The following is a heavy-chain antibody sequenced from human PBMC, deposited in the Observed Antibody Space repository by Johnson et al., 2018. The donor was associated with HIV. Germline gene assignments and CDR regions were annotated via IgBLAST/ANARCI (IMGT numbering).Heavy chain of an antibody. CDR1: GFTLSNYG. V-gene: IGHV3-33*01. CDR2: IWYDGSNK. J-gene: IGHJ3*02. CDR3: ARAHYDYAPAPTFDI. D-gene: IGHD3-16*01. Sequence: QVQLVESGGGLVQPGGSLRLSCAASGFTLSNYGMHWVRQAPGKGLEWVAVIWYDGSNKYYADSVKGRFTISRDNAKNSLYLQMNSLRAEDTAVYYCARAHYDYAPAPTFDIWGQGTMVNVSS.